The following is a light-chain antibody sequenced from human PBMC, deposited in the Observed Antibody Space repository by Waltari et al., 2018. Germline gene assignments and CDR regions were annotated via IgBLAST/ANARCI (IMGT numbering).Light chain of an antibody. V-gene: IGKV3-11*01. Sequence: EVVLTQSPATLSLSPGERATLSCRASKSVSSYVAWYQQRPGQAPRLLVYDSSQRATGIPARFSGSGSVTDFTLTISSLEPEDFAVYYCQQRSNWGLTFGGGTKVE. CDR2: DSS. CDR3: QQRSNWGLT. J-gene: IGKJ4*01. CDR1: KSVSSY.